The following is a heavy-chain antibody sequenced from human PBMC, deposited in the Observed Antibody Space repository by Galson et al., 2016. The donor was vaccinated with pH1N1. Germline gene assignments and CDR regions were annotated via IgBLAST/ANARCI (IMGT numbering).Heavy chain of an antibody. D-gene: IGHD4-23*01. J-gene: IGHJ4*02. Sequence: SLRLSCAASGFPFSSHGMHWVRQAPGKGLEWLAFIRYEGSTKYYAGSVQGRFTISRDNLANMVYLQMTSLRVEDTAVYYCTTIAGGPDVADHWGQGTLVTVSS. CDR1: GFPFSSHG. V-gene: IGHV3-30*02. CDR2: IRYEGSTK. CDR3: TTIAGGPDVADH.